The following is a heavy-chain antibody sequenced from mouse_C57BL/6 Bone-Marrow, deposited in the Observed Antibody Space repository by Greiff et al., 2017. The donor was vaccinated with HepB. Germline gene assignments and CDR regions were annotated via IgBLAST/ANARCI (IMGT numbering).Heavy chain of an antibody. V-gene: IGHV1-81*01. Sequence: VQLQQSGAELARPGASVKLSCKASGYTFTSYGISWVKQRTGQGLEWIGEIHPSSGKTYYNEKFKGKATLTADKSSSAAYMEFRSLTSEDSAVYYDAGLATVVRDGFAYWGQGTLVTVSA. CDR1: GYTFTSYG. CDR2: IHPSSGKT. CDR3: AGLATVVRDGFAY. D-gene: IGHD1-1*01. J-gene: IGHJ3*01.